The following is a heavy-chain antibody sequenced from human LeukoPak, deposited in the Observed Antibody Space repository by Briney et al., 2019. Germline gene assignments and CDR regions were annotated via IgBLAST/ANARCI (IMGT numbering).Heavy chain of an antibody. CDR3: ARDRSTDAISEY. CDR2: ITGGHGAT. Sequence: GGSLRLSCSASGFNFNTYTLTWVRQTPGKRPEWLSAITGGHGATYYADSVRGRFTITRDNSRSTFYLDMSGLRAEDTAVYYCARDRSTDAISEYWGQGTLVAVSS. J-gene: IGHJ4*02. CDR1: GFNFNTYT. V-gene: IGHV3-23*01. D-gene: IGHD1-1*01.